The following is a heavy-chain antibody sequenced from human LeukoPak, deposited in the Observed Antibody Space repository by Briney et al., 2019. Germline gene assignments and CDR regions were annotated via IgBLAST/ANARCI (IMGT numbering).Heavy chain of an antibody. J-gene: IGHJ4*02. V-gene: IGHV3-66*02. CDR1: GFTVSSNY. D-gene: IGHD6-13*01. Sequence: GGSLRLSCAASGFTVSSNYMSRVRQAPGKGLEWVSVIYSGGSTYYADSVKGRFTISRDNSKNTLYLQMNSLRAEDTAVYYCAVDSRDGYYFDYWGQGTLVTVSS. CDR2: IYSGGST. CDR3: AVDSRDGYYFDY.